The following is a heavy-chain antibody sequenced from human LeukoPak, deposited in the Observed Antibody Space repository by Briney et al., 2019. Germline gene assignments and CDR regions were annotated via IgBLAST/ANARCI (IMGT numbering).Heavy chain of an antibody. D-gene: IGHD6-13*01. CDR3: AKASIAAAGHDCYFDY. J-gene: IGHJ4*02. V-gene: IGHV3-33*06. CDR2: IWYDGSNK. Sequence: PGGSLRLSCAASGFTFSSYGMHWVRQAPGKGLEWVAVIWYDGSNKYYADSVKGRFTISRDNSKNTLYLQMNSLRAEDTAVYYCAKASIAAAGHDCYFDYWGQGTLVTVSS. CDR1: GFTFSSYG.